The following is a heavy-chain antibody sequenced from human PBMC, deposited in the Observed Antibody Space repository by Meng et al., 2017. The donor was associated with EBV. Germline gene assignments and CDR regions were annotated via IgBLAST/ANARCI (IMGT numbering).Heavy chain of an antibody. Sequence: QVQLQESGPGLVKPSXXLSLICXVSGGSVNNESYYWGWIRQPPGKGLEYIGYIYYTGSTNYNTSLKSRVTISLDKSKNQFSLKLTSLTAADTAIYYCARGDYTNYPRWFDPRGQGTLVTVSS. V-gene: IGHV4-61*01. CDR2: IYYTGST. J-gene: IGHJ5*02. D-gene: IGHD4-11*01. CDR1: GGSVNNESYY. CDR3: ARGDYTNYPRWFDP.